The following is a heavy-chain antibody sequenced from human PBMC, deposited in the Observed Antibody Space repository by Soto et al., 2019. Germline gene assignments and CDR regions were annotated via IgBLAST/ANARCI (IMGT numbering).Heavy chain of an antibody. CDR1: GGTFSSYA. CDR2: IIPIFGTA. J-gene: IGHJ6*02. D-gene: IGHD4-4*01. V-gene: IGHV1-69*13. Sequence: ASVKVSCKASGGTFSSYAISWVRQAPGQGLEWMGGIIPIFGTANYAQKFQGRVTITADESTSTAYMELSSLRSEDTAVYYCARQRLTMTTVTMNYYYGMDVWGQGTTVTVSS. CDR3: ARQRLTMTTVTMNYYYGMDV.